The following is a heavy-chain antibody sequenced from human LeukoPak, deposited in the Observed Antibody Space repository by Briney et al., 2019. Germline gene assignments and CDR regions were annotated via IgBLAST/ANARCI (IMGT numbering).Heavy chain of an antibody. V-gene: IGHV3-15*01. CDR2: IKSKTDGGTT. D-gene: IGHD3-10*01. Sequence: GGSLRLSCAASGFTFSNAWMSWVRQAPGKGLEWVGRIKSKTDGGTTDYAAPVKGRFTISRDDSKNTLYLQMNSLKTEDTAVYYCTTDFIFAVYYGSGKQGVDYWGQGTLVTVSS. CDR1: GFTFSNAW. CDR3: TTDFIFAVYYGSGKQGVDY. J-gene: IGHJ4*02.